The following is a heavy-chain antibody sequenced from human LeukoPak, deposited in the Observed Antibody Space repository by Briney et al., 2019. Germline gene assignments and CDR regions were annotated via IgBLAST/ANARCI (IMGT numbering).Heavy chain of an antibody. CDR1: GYTFTGYY. V-gene: IGHV1-2*02. J-gene: IGHJ4*02. D-gene: IGHD6-19*01. Sequence: ASVKVSCKASGYTFTGYYMHWVRQAPGQGLEWMGWINPNSGGTNYAQKFQGRVTMTRDTSISTAYMELSRLRSDDTAVYYCARELYRWLVLGEPAGDFDYWGQGTLATVSS. CDR3: ARELYRWLVLGEPAGDFDY. CDR2: INPNSGGT.